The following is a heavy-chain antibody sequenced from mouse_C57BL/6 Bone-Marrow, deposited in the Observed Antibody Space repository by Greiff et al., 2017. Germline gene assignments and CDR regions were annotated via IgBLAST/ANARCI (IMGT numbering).Heavy chain of an antibody. CDR3: ASHPAWFAY. V-gene: IGHV5-4*01. Sequence: EVQLQQSGGGLVKPGGSLKLSCAASGFTFSSYAMSWVRQTPEKRLEWVATISDGGSYTYYPDNVKGRFTISRDNAKNNLYLQMSHLKSEDTAMYYCASHPAWFAYWGQGTLVTVSA. CDR1: GFTFSSYA. J-gene: IGHJ3*01. CDR2: ISDGGSYT.